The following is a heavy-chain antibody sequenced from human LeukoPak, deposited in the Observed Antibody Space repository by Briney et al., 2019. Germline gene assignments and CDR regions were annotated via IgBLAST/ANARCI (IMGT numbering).Heavy chain of an antibody. CDR1: GFTFSSYS. Sequence: GGSLRLSCAASGFTFSSYSMNWVRQAPGKGLEWVSSISSSSYIYYADSVKGRFTISRDNSKNTLYLQMNSLGAEDTAVYYCARDVYSSGWYYFDYWGQGTLVTVSS. J-gene: IGHJ4*02. D-gene: IGHD6-19*01. V-gene: IGHV3-21*01. CDR2: ISSSSYI. CDR3: ARDVYSSGWYYFDY.